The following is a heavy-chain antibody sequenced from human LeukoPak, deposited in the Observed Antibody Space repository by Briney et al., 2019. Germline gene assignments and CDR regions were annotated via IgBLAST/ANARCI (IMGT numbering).Heavy chain of an antibody. J-gene: IGHJ4*02. CDR1: GGSFSGSY. Sequence: SETLSLTCAVTGGSFSGSYLNWIRQPPEKGLEWIGEINHAGTIYYNPSLKNRVTLSGDTSNTQFSLKLISVTAADTAVYYCAMYIVGAEEIRDYWGQGSLVTVSS. V-gene: IGHV4-34*01. D-gene: IGHD1-26*01. CDR2: INHAGTI. CDR3: AMYIVGAEEIRDY.